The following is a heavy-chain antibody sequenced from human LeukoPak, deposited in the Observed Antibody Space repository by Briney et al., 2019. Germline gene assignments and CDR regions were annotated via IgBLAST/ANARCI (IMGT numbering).Heavy chain of an antibody. Sequence: ASVKVSCKASGYTFSNYGLSWVRQAPGHGLEWMAWINVDNGNAKYSQKVQGRVTLTTDTSTSTAYMELRSLRSDDTAVYYCARGLDYYDSSGQDYWGQGTLVTVSS. CDR2: INVDNGNA. D-gene: IGHD3-22*01. CDR3: ARGLDYYDSSGQDY. CDR1: GYTFSNYG. V-gene: IGHV1-18*01. J-gene: IGHJ4*02.